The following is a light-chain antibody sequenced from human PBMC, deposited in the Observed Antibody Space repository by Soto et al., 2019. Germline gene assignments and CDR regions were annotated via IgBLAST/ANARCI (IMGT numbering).Light chain of an antibody. V-gene: IGKV3-15*01. CDR1: QSVGST. J-gene: IGKJ1*01. Sequence: EIVLTQSPGNLSLSPGERATFSWSAIQSVGSTFSAWYQQKPGQAPRLLIYGASTRATGIPARFSGSGSGTEFTLTISSLQSEDLAVYYCQQYANWPKTFGQGTKVDNK. CDR2: GAS. CDR3: QQYANWPKT.